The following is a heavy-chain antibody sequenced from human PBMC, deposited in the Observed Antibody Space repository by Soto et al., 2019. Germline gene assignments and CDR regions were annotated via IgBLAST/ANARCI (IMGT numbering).Heavy chain of an antibody. J-gene: IGHJ4*02. D-gene: IGHD6-13*01. V-gene: IGHV4-39*01. Sequence: SETLSLTCTVSGGSISSSSYYWGWIRQPPGKGLEWIGSIYYSGSTYYNPSLKSRVTISVDTSKNQFSLKLSSVTAADTAVYYCARRQSSSWYVLWGQGTLVTVSS. CDR3: ARRQSSSWYVL. CDR1: GGSISSSSYY. CDR2: IYYSGST.